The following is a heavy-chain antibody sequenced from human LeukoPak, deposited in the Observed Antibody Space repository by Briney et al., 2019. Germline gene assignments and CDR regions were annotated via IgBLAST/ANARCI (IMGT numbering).Heavy chain of an antibody. CDR2: ISCSGGST. V-gene: IGHV3-23*01. CDR1: GFTFSSYA. J-gene: IGHJ6*04. CDR3: AKGTKYYDILTGYQHYGMDV. Sequence: GGSLRLSCAASGFTFSSYAMSWVRQAPGKGLEWVSAISCSGGSTYYADSVKGRFTISRDNSKNTLYLQMNSLRAEDTAVYYCAKGTKYYDILTGYQHYGMDVWGKGTTVTVSS. D-gene: IGHD3-9*01.